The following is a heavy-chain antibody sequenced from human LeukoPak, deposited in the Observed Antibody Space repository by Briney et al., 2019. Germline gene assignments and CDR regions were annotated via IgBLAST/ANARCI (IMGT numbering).Heavy chain of an antibody. CDR1: GGSITTTNF. CDR2: NSLRGRT. D-gene: IGHD1-26*01. Sequence: TLSLTCGVSGGSITTTNFWSWVRPPPGGGLEWIGENSLRGRTQYNQSLKSRVNISIDESKTHLYLSLASVTAADTAVYYCSRESGPYCPFGHWGQGTLVAVTS. J-gene: IGHJ5*02. V-gene: IGHV4-4*02. CDR3: SRESGPYCPFGH.